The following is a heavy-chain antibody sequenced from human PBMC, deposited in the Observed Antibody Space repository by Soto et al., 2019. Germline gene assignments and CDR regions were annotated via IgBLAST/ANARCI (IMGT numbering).Heavy chain of an antibody. V-gene: IGHV1-18*04. D-gene: IGHD3-16*01. CDR1: GYTFTGYY. J-gene: IGHJ6*02. CDR2: ISAFKGQT. CDR3: ARGGDYYYGLDV. Sequence: ASVKVSCKASGYTFTGYYMHWVRQAPGQGPEWMGWISAFKGQTNYIQKVQGRVTLTTEASTSTAYMELRSRRSEDKDVYYGARGGDYYYGLDVWGQGTTVTVSS.